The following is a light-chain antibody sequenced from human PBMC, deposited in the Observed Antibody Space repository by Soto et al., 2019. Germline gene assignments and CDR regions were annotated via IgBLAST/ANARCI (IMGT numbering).Light chain of an antibody. CDR2: DVS. V-gene: IGLV2-11*01. J-gene: IGLJ2*01. Sequence: QSVLTQPRSVSGSPGQSVTISCTGTSSDVGGYTFVSWYQQNPGKVPKLMIYDVSQRPSGVPDRFSGSKSGNTASLTISGLQAEDEADYYCCSYAGSYSLFGGGTKLTVL. CDR3: CSYAGSYSL. CDR1: SSDVGGYTF.